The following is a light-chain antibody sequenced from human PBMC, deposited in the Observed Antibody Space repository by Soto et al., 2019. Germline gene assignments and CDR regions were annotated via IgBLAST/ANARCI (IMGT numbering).Light chain of an antibody. V-gene: IGKV3-11*01. J-gene: IGKJ5*01. CDR3: QRRSNWPPN. Sequence: EIVLTQSPATLSLSPGEIATLPCRASQSVSSYLAWYQQKPGQAPRLLIYDASNRATGIPARFSGSGSGTDFSLAISSLEPEDFSVYYCQRRSNWPPNFGQGTRLEIK. CDR2: DAS. CDR1: QSVSSY.